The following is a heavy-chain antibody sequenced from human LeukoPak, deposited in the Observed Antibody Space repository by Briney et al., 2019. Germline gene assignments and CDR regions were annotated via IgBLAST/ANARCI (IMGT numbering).Heavy chain of an antibody. D-gene: IGHD6-13*01. CDR3: ARVREGYSSSWYFDY. Sequence: GGSLRLSCAASGFTVSSNYMSWVRQAPGKGLEWVSVIYSGGSTYYADSVKGRFTISRDNSKNTLYLQMISLRAEDTAVYYCARVREGYSSSWYFDYWGQGTLVTVSS. CDR1: GFTVSSNY. J-gene: IGHJ4*02. CDR2: IYSGGST. V-gene: IGHV3-53*01.